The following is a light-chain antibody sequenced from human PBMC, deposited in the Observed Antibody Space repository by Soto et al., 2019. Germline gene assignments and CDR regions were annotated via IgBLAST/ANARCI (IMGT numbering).Light chain of an antibody. V-gene: IGKV1-39*01. Sequence: DIQMTQSPSSLSASIGDRVTITCRASQSIDSYLNWYQQKPGKAPKLMIYGASSLQSGVPSRFSGSGSGTDFTLTISSLQPEDFATYLCQQSYSTPWTFGQGTKLEIK. J-gene: IGKJ2*01. CDR3: QQSYSTPWT. CDR2: GAS. CDR1: QSIDSY.